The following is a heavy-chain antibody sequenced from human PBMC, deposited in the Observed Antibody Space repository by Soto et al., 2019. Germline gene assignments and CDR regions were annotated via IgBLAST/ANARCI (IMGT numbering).Heavy chain of an antibody. Sequence: EVQLLESGGGLVQPGGSLRLSCAASGFTFHNYAMPWVRQAPGKGLEWVSTISGSDGSTYYADSVKGRFTISRDNSKNALYLQMSSLRAEDTALYYCVKDWTGDTCPCMDVWGQGTTVTVSS. J-gene: IGHJ6*01. V-gene: IGHV3-23*01. CDR2: ISGSDGST. CDR1: GFTFHNYA. CDR3: VKDWTGDTCPCMDV. D-gene: IGHD2-8*02.